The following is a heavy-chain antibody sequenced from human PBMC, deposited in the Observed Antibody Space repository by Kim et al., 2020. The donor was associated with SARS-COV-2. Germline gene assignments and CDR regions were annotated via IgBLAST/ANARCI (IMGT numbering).Heavy chain of an antibody. CDR1: GGTFSSYA. V-gene: IGHV1-69*13. CDR3: ARDDGVYSYGYRGYGMDV. CDR2: IIPIFGTA. J-gene: IGHJ6*02. D-gene: IGHD5-18*01. Sequence: SVKVSCKASGGTFSSYAISWVRQAPGQGLEWMGGIIPIFGTANYAQKFQGRVTITADESTSTAYMELSSLRSEDTAVYYCARDDGVYSYGYRGYGMDVWGQGTTVTVSS.